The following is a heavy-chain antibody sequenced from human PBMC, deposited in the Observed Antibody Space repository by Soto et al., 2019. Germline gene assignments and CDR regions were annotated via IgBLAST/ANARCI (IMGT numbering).Heavy chain of an antibody. CDR1: GGTFSSYA. J-gene: IGHJ6*02. Sequence: SVKVSCKASGGTFSSYASSCVRRATGQGLEWMGGIIPIFGTANYAQKFQGRVTITADESTSTAYMELSSLRSEDTAVYYCARAEADSFPFYYYCGMVVGGQGATVTVSS. D-gene: IGHD5-18*01. CDR3: ARAEADSFPFYYYCGMVV. V-gene: IGHV1-69*13. CDR2: IIPIFGTA.